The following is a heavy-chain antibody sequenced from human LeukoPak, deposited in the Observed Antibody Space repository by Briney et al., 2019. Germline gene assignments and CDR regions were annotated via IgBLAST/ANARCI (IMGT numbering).Heavy chain of an antibody. CDR2: VNAGNGNT. CDR1: GYTFTSYA. D-gene: IGHD4-17*01. CDR3: ARDPDYGDYVNFWFDP. Sequence: GASVKVSCTASGYTFTSYAMHWVRQAPGQRLEWMGWVNAGNGNTKYSQKFQGRVTITRDTSASTAYMELSSLRSEDTAVYYCARDPDYGDYVNFWFDPWGQGTLVTVSS. V-gene: IGHV1-3*01. J-gene: IGHJ5*02.